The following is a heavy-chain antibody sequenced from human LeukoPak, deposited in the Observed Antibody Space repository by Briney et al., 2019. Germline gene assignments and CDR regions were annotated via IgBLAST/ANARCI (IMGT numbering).Heavy chain of an antibody. J-gene: IGHJ3*02. CDR3: ARDKGSSFTMVRGVINAFDI. D-gene: IGHD3-10*01. Sequence: ASVKVSCKVSGYALTELSMHWFRQPPGKGLEWVGGYDVEDGEKIYAQKFQGRVTMTEDTSTDTAYMELISLRSEDTAVYYCARDKGSSFTMVRGVINAFDIWGQGTMVTVSS. CDR1: GYALTELS. V-gene: IGHV1-24*01. CDR2: YDVEDGEK.